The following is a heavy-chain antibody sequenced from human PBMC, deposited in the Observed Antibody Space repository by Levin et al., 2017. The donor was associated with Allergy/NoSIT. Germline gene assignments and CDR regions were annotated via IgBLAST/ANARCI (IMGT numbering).Heavy chain of an antibody. J-gene: IGHJ5*02. CDR3: AGRNYYGSGRAGRSWFDP. V-gene: IGHV4-34*01. CDR1: GGSFSGYY. D-gene: IGHD3-10*01. Sequence: SETLSLTCAVYGGSFSGYYWSWIRQPPGKGLEWIGEINHSGSTNYNPSLKSRVTISVDTSKNQFSLKLSSVTAADTAVYYCAGRNYYGSGRAGRSWFDPWGQGTLVTVSS. CDR2: INHSGST.